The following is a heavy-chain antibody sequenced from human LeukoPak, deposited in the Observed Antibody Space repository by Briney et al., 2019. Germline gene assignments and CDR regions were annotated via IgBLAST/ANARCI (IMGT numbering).Heavy chain of an antibody. V-gene: IGHV1-18*01. J-gene: IGHJ6*03. CDR1: GYTSTSYG. CDR2: ISAYNGNT. Sequence: ASVKVSCKASGYTSTSYGISWVRQAPGQGLEWMGWISAYNGNTNYAQKLQGRVTMTTDTSTSTAYMELRSLRSDDTAVYYCARDIAPVNWNFGPRNYYYYYYMDVWGKGTTVTVSS. D-gene: IGHD1-7*01. CDR3: ARDIAPVNWNFGPRNYYYYYYMDV.